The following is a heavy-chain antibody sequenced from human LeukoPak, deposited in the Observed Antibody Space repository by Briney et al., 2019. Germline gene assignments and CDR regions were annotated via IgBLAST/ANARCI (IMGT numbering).Heavy chain of an antibody. CDR3: VRGPNRYSSGWYYFDY. CDR2: IYYSGST. D-gene: IGHD6-19*01. CDR1: GGSINNNY. V-gene: IGHV4-59*01. Sequence: SETLSLTCTVSGGSINNNYWSWIRQPPGKGLEWLGYIYYSGSTNYNPSLKSRVTISVDTSKNQFSLRLSSVTTADTAVYYCVRGPNRYSSGWYYFDYWGQGTLVTVSS. J-gene: IGHJ4*02.